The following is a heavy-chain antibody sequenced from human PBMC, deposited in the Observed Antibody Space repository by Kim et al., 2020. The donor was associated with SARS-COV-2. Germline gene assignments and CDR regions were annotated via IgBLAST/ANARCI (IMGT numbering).Heavy chain of an antibody. Sequence: GGSLRLSCAASGFTFSSYGMHWVRQAPGKGLEWVAVIWYDGSNKYYADSVKGRFTISRDNSKNTLYLQMNSLRAEDTAVYYCARDLGLRLRASGMDVWGQGTTVTVSS. V-gene: IGHV3-33*01. CDR2: IWYDGSNK. CDR3: ARDLGLRLRASGMDV. J-gene: IGHJ6*02. CDR1: GFTFSSYG. D-gene: IGHD5-12*01.